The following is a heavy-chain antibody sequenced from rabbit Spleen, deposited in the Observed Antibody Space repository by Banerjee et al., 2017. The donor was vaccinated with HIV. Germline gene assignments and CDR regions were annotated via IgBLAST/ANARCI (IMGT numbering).Heavy chain of an antibody. CDR2: IESDNSGFT. J-gene: IGHJ4*01. Sequence: QEQLVESGGGLVKPGASLTLTRIASGVSFSGSSYMCWVRQAPGKGLEWIACIESDNSGFTYFASWAKGRFTISKTSSTTVTLQLNSLTVADTAMYFCVRDLGYDDYSEKGYFNLWGPGTLVTVS. D-gene: IGHD2-1*01. CDR3: VRDLGYDDYSEKGYFNL. CDR1: GVSFSGSSY. V-gene: IGHV1S45*01.